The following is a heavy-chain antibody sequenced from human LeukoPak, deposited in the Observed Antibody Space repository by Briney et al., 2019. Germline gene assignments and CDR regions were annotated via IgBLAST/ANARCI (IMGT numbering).Heavy chain of an antibody. CDR2: ISAYNGNT. CDR3: ARESRYSSSWYFDY. CDR1: GYTFTSYG. Sequence: ASVKVSCKASGYTFTSYGISWVRQAPGQGLEWMRWISAYNGNTNYAQKLQGRVTMTTDTSTSTAYMELRSLRSDDTAVYYCARESRYSSSWYFDYWGQGTLVTVSS. D-gene: IGHD6-13*01. V-gene: IGHV1-18*01. J-gene: IGHJ4*02.